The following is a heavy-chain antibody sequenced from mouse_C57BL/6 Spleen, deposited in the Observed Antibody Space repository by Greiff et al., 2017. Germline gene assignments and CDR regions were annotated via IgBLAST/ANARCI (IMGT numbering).Heavy chain of an antibody. D-gene: IGHD3-3*01. CDR1: GFTFSSYA. Sequence: EVHLVESGEGLVKPGGSLKLSCAASGFTFSSYAMSWVRQTPEKRLEWVAYISSGGDYIYYADTVKGRFTISRDNARNTLYLQMSSLKSEDTAMYYCTRVGTGAWYFDVWGTGTTVTVSS. CDR2: ISSGGDYI. V-gene: IGHV5-9-1*02. CDR3: TRVGTGAWYFDV. J-gene: IGHJ1*03.